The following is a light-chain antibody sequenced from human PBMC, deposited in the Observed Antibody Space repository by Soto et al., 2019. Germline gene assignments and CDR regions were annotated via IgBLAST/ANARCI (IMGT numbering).Light chain of an antibody. CDR3: QQYNNWPPWT. CDR2: GAS. V-gene: IGKV3-15*01. CDR1: QSVSSN. J-gene: IGKJ1*01. Sequence: EIVMTQSPATLSVSPGERATLSCRASQSVSSNLAWYQQKPGQGPRLLIYGASTRSSGIPGRFSGSGSGTEFTHTIRSLQSEDFAVHYCQQYNNWPPWTFGQGNKVDI.